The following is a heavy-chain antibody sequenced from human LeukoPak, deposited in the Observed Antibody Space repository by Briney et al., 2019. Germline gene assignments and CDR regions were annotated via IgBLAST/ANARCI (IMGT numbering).Heavy chain of an antibody. D-gene: IGHD1-26*01. CDR3: VTGRYSDSAFGD. Sequence: GGSLRLSCAASGITVSTFWMHWVRQAPGEGLVWVSRINTDGSVTNYADSVEGRFTISRDNAKNMLYLQMNDLRAEDTAVYYCVTGRYSDSAFGDWGQGTLVTVFS. J-gene: IGHJ4*02. CDR1: GITVSTFW. V-gene: IGHV3-74*01. CDR2: INTDGSVT.